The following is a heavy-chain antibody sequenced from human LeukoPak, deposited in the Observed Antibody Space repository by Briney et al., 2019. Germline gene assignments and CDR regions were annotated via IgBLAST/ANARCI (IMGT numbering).Heavy chain of an antibody. CDR1: GFTFDTYA. V-gene: IGHV3-30*18. J-gene: IGHJ5*02. Sequence: GRSLRLSCAASGFTFDTYAIHWVRQAPGKGLEWVAVISFDGSNRYYADSVKGRFTISRDNSKNTVYLQMTSLRTEHTAVYYCAKDAHTYGNNWFDPWGQGTLVTVSS. CDR2: ISFDGSNR. D-gene: IGHD5-18*01. CDR3: AKDAHTYGNNWFDP.